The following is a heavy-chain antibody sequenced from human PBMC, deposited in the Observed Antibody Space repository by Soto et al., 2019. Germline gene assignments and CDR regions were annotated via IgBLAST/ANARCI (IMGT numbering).Heavy chain of an antibody. CDR1: GGSISSYY. CDR2: IYYSGST. CDR3: ARGRGLFKEYYDILTGYWGASDNWFDP. J-gene: IGHJ5*02. V-gene: IGHV4-59*01. Sequence: PSETLSLTCTVSGGSISSYYWSWIRQPPGKGLEWIGYIYYSGSTNYNPSLKSRVTISVDTSKNQFSLKLSSVAAADTAVYYCARGRGLFKEYYDILTGYWGASDNWFDPWGQGSLVTVSS. D-gene: IGHD3-9*01.